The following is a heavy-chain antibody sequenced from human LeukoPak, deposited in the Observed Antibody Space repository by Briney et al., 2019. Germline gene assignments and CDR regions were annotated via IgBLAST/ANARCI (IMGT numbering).Heavy chain of an antibody. V-gene: IGHV3-23*01. CDR1: GFTFSSYA. CDR2: ISGSGGST. CDR3: AKDPVLYDYYNWFDP. D-gene: IGHD3-16*01. Sequence: GGSLRLSCAASGFTFSSYAMSWVRQAPGKGLDWVSAISGSGGSTYYADSVKGRFTISRDNSKNTLYLQMNSLRAEDTAVYYCAKDPVLYDYYNWFDPWGQGTLVTVSS. J-gene: IGHJ5*02.